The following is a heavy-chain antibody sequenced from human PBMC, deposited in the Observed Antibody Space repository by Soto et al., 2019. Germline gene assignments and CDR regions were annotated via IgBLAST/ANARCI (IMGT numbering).Heavy chain of an antibody. J-gene: IGHJ4*02. CDR3: ATGFLGLCTGGNCPLDS. Sequence: PGGSLRLSCAASGFICSSYDMSWVRQAPGKGLEWVSTILVGGSTHYEDSVTGRFTISRDTSKNTVFLQMNSLTAGDTAVYYCATGFLGLCTGGNCPLDSWGQGSLVTVSS. V-gene: IGHV3-23*01. CDR1: GFICSSYD. CDR2: ILVGGST. D-gene: IGHD2-15*01.